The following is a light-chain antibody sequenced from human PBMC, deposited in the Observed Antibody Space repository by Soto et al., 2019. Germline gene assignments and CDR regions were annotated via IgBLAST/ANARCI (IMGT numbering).Light chain of an antibody. CDR2: DDG. V-gene: IGLV3-21*02. Sequence: SYELTQPPSVSVAPGQTARITCGGNNMGSKSVHWYQQKPGQAPVLVVYDDGDRPSGIPERFSGSNSGNTATLTISRVEAGDEADYYCQVWDSTGDHPVVFGGGTKLTVL. CDR1: NMGSKS. J-gene: IGLJ2*01. CDR3: QVWDSTGDHPVV.